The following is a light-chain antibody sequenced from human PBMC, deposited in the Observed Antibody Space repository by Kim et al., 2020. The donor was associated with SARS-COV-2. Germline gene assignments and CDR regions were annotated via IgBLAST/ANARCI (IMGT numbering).Light chain of an antibody. J-gene: IGLJ1*01. V-gene: IGLV2-14*03. CDR2: DVT. Sequence: QSVLTQPASVSGSPGQSITVSCTGTSSDIGGPNYASWYQQLPGKAPKLILYDVTNRPSGVSDRFSGSKSGNTASLTISGLQPDDEADYYCSSYTSASTLVFGTGTKFTVL. CDR3: SSYTSASTLV. CDR1: SSDIGGPNY.